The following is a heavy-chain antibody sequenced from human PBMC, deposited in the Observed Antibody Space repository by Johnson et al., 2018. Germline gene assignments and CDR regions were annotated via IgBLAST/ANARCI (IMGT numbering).Heavy chain of an antibody. CDR3: AKDKDSQGIVSRMYFQH. D-gene: IGHD3-16*02. CDR2: ISYDGSNK. J-gene: IGHJ1*01. CDR1: GFTFSSYG. V-gene: IGHV3-30*18. Sequence: QVQLVQSGGGVVQPGRSLRLSCAASGFTFSSYGMHWVRQAPGKGLEWVAVISYDGSNKYYADSVKGRFTISRDNSKNTLYLQMNSRRAEDTAVYYCAKDKDSQGIVSRMYFQHWGQGTLVTVSS.